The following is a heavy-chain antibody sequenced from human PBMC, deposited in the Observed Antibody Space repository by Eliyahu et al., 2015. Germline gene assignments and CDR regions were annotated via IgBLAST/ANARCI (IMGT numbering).Heavy chain of an antibody. J-gene: IGHJ6*02. CDR3: ASGSCSSTSCRPGDYYYGMDV. V-gene: IGHV1-3*01. CDR2: INAGNGNT. CDR1: GYTFTSYX. Sequence: QVQLVQSGAEVKKPGASVKVSCKASGYTFTSYXMHWVRQAPGQRXEWMGWINAGNGNTKYSQKFQGRVTITRDTSASTAYMELSSLRSEDTAVYYCASGSCSSTSCRPGDYYYGMDVWGQGTTVTVSS. D-gene: IGHD2-2*01.